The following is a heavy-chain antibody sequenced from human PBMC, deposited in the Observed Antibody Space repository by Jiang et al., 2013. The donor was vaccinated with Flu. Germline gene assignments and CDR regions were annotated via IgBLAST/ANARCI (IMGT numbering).Heavy chain of an antibody. Sequence: LLKPSETLSLTCTVSGGSISSSSYYWGWIRQPPGKGLEWIGSIYYSGSTYYNPSLKSRVTISVDTSKNQFSLKLSSVTAADTAVYYCAVRIAAAGNWFDPWGQGTLVTVSS. J-gene: IGHJ5*02. CDR1: GGSISSSSYY. CDR2: IYYSGST. V-gene: IGHV4-39*01. CDR3: AVRIAAAGNWFDP. D-gene: IGHD6-13*01.